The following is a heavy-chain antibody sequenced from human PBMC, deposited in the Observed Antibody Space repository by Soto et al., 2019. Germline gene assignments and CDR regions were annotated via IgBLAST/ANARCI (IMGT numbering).Heavy chain of an antibody. V-gene: IGHV1-69*01. Sequence: QVQLVQSGAEVKKPGSSVKVSCKASGGTFSSYAISWVRQAPGQGLEWMGGNIPTFGTENYAQKFQGRVTITADESTSTAYMELSSLRSEDTAVYYCAREEGGYYGSGSYNYYYGMDVWGQGTTVTVS. CDR2: NIPTFGTE. D-gene: IGHD3-10*01. CDR3: AREEGGYYGSGSYNYYYGMDV. CDR1: GGTFSSYA. J-gene: IGHJ6*02.